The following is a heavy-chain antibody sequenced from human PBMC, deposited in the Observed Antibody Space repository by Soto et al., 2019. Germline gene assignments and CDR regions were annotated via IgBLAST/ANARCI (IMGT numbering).Heavy chain of an antibody. V-gene: IGHV1-18*01. CDR2: ISAHNGNT. Sequence: QVQLVQSGAEVKKPGASVKVACRASGYTFTGYAFSWVRQAPGQGLEWMGWISAHNGNTKYAQKFQDRLTMTTDTSTSTAYMERSSLTSDGTALYYVARCSTGYVDYGLSLGYWGQGTLVTVSS. CDR3: ARCSTGYVDYGLSLGY. J-gene: IGHJ4*02. D-gene: IGHD4-17*01. CDR1: GYTFTGYA.